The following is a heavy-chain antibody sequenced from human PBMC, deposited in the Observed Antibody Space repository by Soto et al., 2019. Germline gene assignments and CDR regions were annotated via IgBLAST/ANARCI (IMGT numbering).Heavy chain of an antibody. V-gene: IGHV3-74*01. CDR2: INSDGSST. Sequence: GGSLRLSCAASGFTFSSYWMHWVRQAPGKGLVWVSRINSDGSSTYYADSVKGRFTIFRDNAKNTLYLQMNSLRAEDTAVYYCATVHHYMDVWGKGTTVTVSS. J-gene: IGHJ6*03. CDR3: ATVHHYMDV. CDR1: GFTFSSYW.